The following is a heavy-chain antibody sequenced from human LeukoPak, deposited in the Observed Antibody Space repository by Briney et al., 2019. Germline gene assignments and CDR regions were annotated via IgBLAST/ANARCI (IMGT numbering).Heavy chain of an antibody. Sequence: GGSLRLSCAASGFTLSSYSMNWVRQAPGKGLEWVSSISSSSSYIYYADSVKGRFTISRDNAKNSLYLQMNSLRAEDTAVYYCARAPLGYCSGGSCYDLDYWGQGTLVTVSS. CDR1: GFTLSSYS. CDR3: ARAPLGYCSGGSCYDLDY. D-gene: IGHD2-15*01. J-gene: IGHJ4*02. V-gene: IGHV3-21*01. CDR2: ISSSSSYI.